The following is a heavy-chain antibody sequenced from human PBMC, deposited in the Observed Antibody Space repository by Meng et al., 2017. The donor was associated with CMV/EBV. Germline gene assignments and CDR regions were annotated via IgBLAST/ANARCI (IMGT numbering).Heavy chain of an antibody. Sequence: SETLSLTCTVSGYSISSGYYWGWIRQPPGKGLEWIGSIYHSGSTYYNPSLKSRVTISVDTSKNQFSLKLSSVTAADTAVYYCARARFLEWFGHYYYYGMDVWGQGTTVTVSS. CDR3: ARARFLEWFGHYYYYGMDV. CDR2: IYHSGST. CDR1: GYSISSGYY. D-gene: IGHD3-3*01. V-gene: IGHV4-38-2*02. J-gene: IGHJ6*02.